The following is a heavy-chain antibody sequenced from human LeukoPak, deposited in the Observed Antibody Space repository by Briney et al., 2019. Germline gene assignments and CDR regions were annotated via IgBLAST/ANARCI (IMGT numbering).Heavy chain of an antibody. CDR2: IYHSGST. J-gene: IGHJ5*02. CDR1: GGSISSGGYS. V-gene: IGHV4-30-2*01. Sequence: SETLSLTCAVSGGSISSGGYSWSWIRQPPGKGLEWIGYIYHSGSTYYNPSLKSRVTISVDRSKNQFSLKLSSVTAADTAVYYGARERRDYDDYNWFDPWGQGTLVTVSS. D-gene: IGHD4-17*01. CDR3: ARERRDYDDYNWFDP.